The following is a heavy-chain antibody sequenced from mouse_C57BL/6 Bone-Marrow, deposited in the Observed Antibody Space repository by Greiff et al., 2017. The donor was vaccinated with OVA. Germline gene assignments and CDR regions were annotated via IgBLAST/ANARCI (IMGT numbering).Heavy chain of an antibody. CDR3: ARDGSTYWYFEV. J-gene: IGHJ1*03. V-gene: IGHV1-69*01. Sequence: QVQLQQPGAELVMPGASVKLSCKASGYTFTSYWMHWVKQRPGQGLEWIGEIDPSDSYTNYNQTFKGTSTLTVAKSSSTASMQLSSRTSEDSAVYYCARDGSTYWYFEVWGTGTTGTVSA. CDR2: IDPSDSYT. D-gene: IGHD1-1*01. CDR1: GYTFTSYW.